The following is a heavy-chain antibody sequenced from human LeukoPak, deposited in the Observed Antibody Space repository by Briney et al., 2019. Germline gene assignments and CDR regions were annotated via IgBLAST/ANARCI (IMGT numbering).Heavy chain of an antibody. D-gene: IGHD3-22*01. V-gene: IGHV4-34*01. Sequence: SETLSLTCAVYGGSFSGYYWSWIRQPPGKGLEWIGEINHSGSTNYNPSLKSRVTISVDTSKNQFSLKLSSVTAADTAVYYCARAPYYYDSSGYSDAFDIWGQGTMVTVSS. CDR1: GGSFSGYY. J-gene: IGHJ3*02. CDR2: INHSGST. CDR3: ARAPYYYDSSGYSDAFDI.